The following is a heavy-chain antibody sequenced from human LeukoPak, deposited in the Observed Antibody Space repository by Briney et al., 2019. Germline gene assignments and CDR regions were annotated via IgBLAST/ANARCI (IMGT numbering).Heavy chain of an antibody. V-gene: IGHV4-39*07. CDR2: IYRSGST. D-gene: IGHD2-2*01. J-gene: IGHJ6*03. CDR3: ARGDCSSTVCYSPMDV. CDR1: GGSISSSSYY. Sequence: SETLSLTCTVSGGSISSSSYYWGWIRQPPGKGLEWIGSIYRSGSTNYNPSLKSRVTISVDTSKNQFSLKVSSVTAADTAVYYCARGDCSSTVCYSPMDVWGKGTTVTVSS.